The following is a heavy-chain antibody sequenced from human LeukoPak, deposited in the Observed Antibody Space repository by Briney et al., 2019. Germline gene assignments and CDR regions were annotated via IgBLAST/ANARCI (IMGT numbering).Heavy chain of an antibody. CDR1: GFTFSSYE. CDR2: ISSSGSTI. Sequence: GGSLRLSCAASGFTFSSYETNWVRQAPGKGLEWVSYISSSGSTIYYADSVKGRFTISRDNAKNSLYLQMNSLRAEDTAVYYCAAGMTQGAFDIWGQGTMVTVSS. CDR3: AAGMTQGAFDI. V-gene: IGHV3-48*03. J-gene: IGHJ3*02.